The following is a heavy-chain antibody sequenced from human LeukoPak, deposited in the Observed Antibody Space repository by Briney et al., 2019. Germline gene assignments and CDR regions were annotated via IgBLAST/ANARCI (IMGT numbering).Heavy chain of an antibody. Sequence: SETLSLTCTVSGGSISSSSYYWGWIRQPPGKGLEWIGSVYYSGSTYYNPSLKSRVTISVDTSKNQFSLRLSSVTAADTAVYYCARIAPTYYYMDVWGKGTTVTVSS. J-gene: IGHJ6*03. V-gene: IGHV4-39*07. CDR2: VYYSGST. CDR1: GGSISSSSYY. D-gene: IGHD6-13*01. CDR3: ARIAPTYYYMDV.